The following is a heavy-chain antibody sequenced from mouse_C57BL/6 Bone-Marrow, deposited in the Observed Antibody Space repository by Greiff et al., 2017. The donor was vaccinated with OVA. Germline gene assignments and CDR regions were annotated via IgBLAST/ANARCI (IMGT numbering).Heavy chain of an antibody. D-gene: IGHD1-1*01. CDR1: GFTFSSYG. CDR2: ISSGGSYT. Sequence: EVHLVESGGDLVKPGGSLKLSCAASGFTFSSYGMSWVRQTPDKRLEWVATISSGGSYTYYPDSVKGRFTISRDNAKNTLYLQMSSLKSEDTAMYYCARHSLLPYFDYWGQGTTLTVSS. CDR3: ARHSLLPYFDY. V-gene: IGHV5-6*01. J-gene: IGHJ2*01.